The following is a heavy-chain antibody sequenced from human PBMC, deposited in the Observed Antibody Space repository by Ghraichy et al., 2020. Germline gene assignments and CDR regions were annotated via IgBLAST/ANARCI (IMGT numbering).Heavy chain of an antibody. CDR3: AKVVIPYYYGSGDYFDY. J-gene: IGHJ4*02. Sequence: GGSLRLSCAAYGFTFSSYAMSWVRQAPGKGLEWVSAISGSGGNTYYSDSVKGRFTISRDNSKNTLYLQMNSLRAEDTAVYYCAKVVIPYYYGSGDYFDYWGQGTLVTVSS. CDR1: GFTFSSYA. D-gene: IGHD3-10*01. V-gene: IGHV3-23*01. CDR2: ISGSGGNT.